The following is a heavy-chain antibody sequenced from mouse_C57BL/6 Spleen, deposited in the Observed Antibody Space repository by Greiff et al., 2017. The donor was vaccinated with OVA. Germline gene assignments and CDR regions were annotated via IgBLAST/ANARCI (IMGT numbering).Heavy chain of an antibody. V-gene: IGHV5-4*01. J-gene: IGHJ3*01. CDR1: GFTFSSYA. Sequence: DVQLQESGGGLVKPGGSLKLSCAASGFTFSSYAMSWVRQTPEKRLEWVATISDGGSYTYYPDNVKGRFTISRDNAKNNLYLQMSHLKSEDTAMYYCAREGTAQAAWFAYWGQGTLVTVSA. D-gene: IGHD3-2*02. CDR2: ISDGGSYT. CDR3: AREGTAQAAWFAY.